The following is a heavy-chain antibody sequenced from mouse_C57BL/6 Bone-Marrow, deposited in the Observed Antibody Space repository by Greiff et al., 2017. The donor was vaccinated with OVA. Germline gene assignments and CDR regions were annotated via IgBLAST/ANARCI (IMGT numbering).Heavy chain of an antibody. J-gene: IGHJ4*01. CDR3: ARHGGLHYYYAMDY. CDR1: GFTFSSYG. D-gene: IGHD2-2*01. Sequence: EVQLVESGGDLVKPGGSLKLSCAASGFTFSSYGMSWVRQTPDKRLEWVATISSGGSYTYSPDSVKGRFTISRDNAKNTLYLQMSSLKSEDTAMYYCARHGGLHYYYAMDYWGQGTSVTVSS. CDR2: ISSGGSYT. V-gene: IGHV5-6*01.